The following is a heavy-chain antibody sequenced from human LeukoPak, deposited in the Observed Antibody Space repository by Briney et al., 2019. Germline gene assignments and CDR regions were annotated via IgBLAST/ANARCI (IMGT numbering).Heavy chain of an antibody. V-gene: IGHV3-23*01. CDR1: GFSFSSYT. D-gene: IGHD3-22*01. J-gene: IGHJ4*02. Sequence: VGSLRLSCSASGFSFSSYTMTWVRQAPGKGPEWVSIDSVKGRFTISRDNSKNTLYLQMNSLRVEDTAVYYCAKGLPYESRAYYDRLFDEWGQGTLVTVSS. CDR3: AKGLPYESRAYYDRLFDE.